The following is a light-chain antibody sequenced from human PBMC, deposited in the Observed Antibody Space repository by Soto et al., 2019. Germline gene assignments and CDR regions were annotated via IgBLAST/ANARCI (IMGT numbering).Light chain of an antibody. CDR2: EGV. CDR3: SSFSSDTTLFV. Sequence: SVLNPPPSASGAPRQSVTLSCTGTKNEICVYDFFSWYQNHPGQAPRPIIYEGVQRPSGVPDRFSGSKSGNTASLTISGLQAEDEADYYCSSFSSDTTLFVFGGGTKVTV. CDR1: KNEICVYDF. V-gene: IGLV2-8*01. J-gene: IGLJ1*01.